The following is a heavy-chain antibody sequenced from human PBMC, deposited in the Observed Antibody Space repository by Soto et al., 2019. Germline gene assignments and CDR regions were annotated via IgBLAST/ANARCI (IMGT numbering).Heavy chain of an antibody. D-gene: IGHD4-4*01. Sequence: ASVKVSCKASGDTFTSYYIHWVRQAPKQGLEWMGLINPSDASTTYAQKFQGRVTMTRDTSTTTVYMELSSLKSDDTAVYFCATHDYINNSGFFDYWGQGTLVTVSS. CDR3: ATHDYINNSGFFDY. CDR1: GDTFTSYY. V-gene: IGHV1-46*01. CDR2: INPSDAST. J-gene: IGHJ4*02.